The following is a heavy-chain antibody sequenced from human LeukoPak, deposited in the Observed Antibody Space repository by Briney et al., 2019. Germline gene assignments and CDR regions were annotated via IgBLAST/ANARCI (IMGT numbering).Heavy chain of an antibody. CDR3: AIFLWFGEKWFDP. CDR1: GYTFTSNG. Sequence: ASVKVSCKASGYTFTSNGISWVRQAPGQGLEWMGWISAYNGNTNYAQKLQGRVTMTTDTSTSTAYMELRSLRSDDTAVYYCAIFLWFGEKWFDPWGQGTLVSVSS. D-gene: IGHD3-10*01. J-gene: IGHJ5*02. CDR2: ISAYNGNT. V-gene: IGHV1-18*01.